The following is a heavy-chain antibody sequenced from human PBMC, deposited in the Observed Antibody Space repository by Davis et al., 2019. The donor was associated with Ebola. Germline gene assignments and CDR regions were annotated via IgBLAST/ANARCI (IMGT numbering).Heavy chain of an antibody. D-gene: IGHD6-19*01. V-gene: IGHV3-74*01. CDR2: INSDGSST. Sequence: HTGGSLRLSCAASGFTFSDYYMSWIRQAPGKGLVWVSRINSDGSSTSYADSVKGRFTISRDNAKNTLYLQMNSLRAEDTAVYYCARGSSGWYNYYYGMDVWGQGTTVTVSS. CDR3: ARGSSGWYNYYYGMDV. CDR1: GFTFSDYY. J-gene: IGHJ6*02.